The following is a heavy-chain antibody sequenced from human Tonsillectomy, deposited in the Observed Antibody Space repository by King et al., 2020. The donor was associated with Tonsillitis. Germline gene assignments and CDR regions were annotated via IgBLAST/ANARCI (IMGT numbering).Heavy chain of an antibody. CDR2: ISGSGGIT. CDR3: AKDRYCSSTSCQGDY. D-gene: IGHD2-2*01. J-gene: IGHJ4*02. CDR1: VFTFSSYA. V-gene: IGHV3-23*04. Sequence: VQLVESGGGLVQPGGSLRLACAASVFTFSSYAMSWVPQAPGRGLEWGSAISGSGGITYYAASVKGRFTISRDNSKNTLYVQMNSLRAEDTAVYYCAKDRYCSSTSCQGDYWGQGTLVTVSS.